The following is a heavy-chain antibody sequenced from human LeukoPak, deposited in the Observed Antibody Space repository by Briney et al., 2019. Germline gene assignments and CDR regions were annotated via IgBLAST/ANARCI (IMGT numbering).Heavy chain of an antibody. CDR2: ISAYNGNT. CDR1: GYTFTSYG. Sequence: ASVKVSCKASGYTFTSYGISWVRQAPGQGLEWMGWISAYNGNTNYAQKLQGRVTMTTDTSTSTAYMELRSLRSDDTAVYYCARVRYYYDSSGYQVYYYYYMDVWGKGTTVTVSS. J-gene: IGHJ6*03. V-gene: IGHV1-18*01. CDR3: ARVRYYYDSSGYQVYYYYYMDV. D-gene: IGHD3-22*01.